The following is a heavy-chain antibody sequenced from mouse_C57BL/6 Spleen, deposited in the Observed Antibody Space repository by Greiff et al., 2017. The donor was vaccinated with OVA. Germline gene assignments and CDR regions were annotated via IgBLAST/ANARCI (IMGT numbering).Heavy chain of an antibody. Sequence: EVQRVESGGDLVKPGGSLKLSCAASGFTFSSYGMSWVRQTPDKRLEWVATISSGGSYTYYPDSVKGRFTISRDNAKNTLYLQMSSLKSEDTAMYYCARPADYGSSPYFDYWGQGTTLTVSS. CDR1: GFTFSSYG. J-gene: IGHJ2*01. V-gene: IGHV5-6*01. CDR3: ARPADYGSSPYFDY. CDR2: ISSGGSYT. D-gene: IGHD1-1*01.